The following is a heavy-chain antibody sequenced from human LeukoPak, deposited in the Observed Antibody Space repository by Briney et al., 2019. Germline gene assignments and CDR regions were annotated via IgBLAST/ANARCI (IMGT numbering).Heavy chain of an antibody. Sequence: PGGSPRLSCAASGFTFSSYAMSWVRQAPGKGLEWVSAISGSGGSTYYADSVKGRFTISRDNSKNTLYLQMNSLRAEDTAVYYCAREFGFAPGAALWSSSSGPWGQGTLVTVSS. CDR2: ISGSGGST. CDR3: AREFGFAPGAALWSSSSGP. D-gene: IGHD6-6*01. J-gene: IGHJ5*02. V-gene: IGHV3-23*01. CDR1: GFTFSSYA.